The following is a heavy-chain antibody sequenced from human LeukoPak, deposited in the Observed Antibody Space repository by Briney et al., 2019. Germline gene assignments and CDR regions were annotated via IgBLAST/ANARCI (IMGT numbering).Heavy chain of an antibody. CDR2: IKQDGSEK. CDR3: ARAGGVYYYDSSGYED. J-gene: IGHJ4*02. V-gene: IGHV3-7*01. Sequence: GGSLRLSCAASGFTFSSYWMSWVRQAPGKGLEWAANIKQDGSEKYYVDSVKGRFTISRDNAKNSLYLQMNSLRAEDTAVYYCARAGGVYYYDSSGYEDWGQGTLVTVSS. D-gene: IGHD3-22*01. CDR1: GFTFSSYW.